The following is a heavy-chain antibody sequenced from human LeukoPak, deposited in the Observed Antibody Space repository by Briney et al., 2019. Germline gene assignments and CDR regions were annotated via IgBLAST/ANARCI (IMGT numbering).Heavy chain of an antibody. Sequence: SETLSLTCSVSGGSVSSSNYHWAWIRQSPGMGLQWIGTLFSTGITSQTPDASLRSRITLSVDTSRNQFSLELRSLTAADTAIFYCASTPGPSTSCFHFDNWGQGTLVAVSS. CDR1: GGSVSSSNYH. CDR2: LFSTGIT. V-gene: IGHV4-39*01. J-gene: IGHJ4*02. D-gene: IGHD2-2*01. CDR3: ASTPGPSTSCFHFDN.